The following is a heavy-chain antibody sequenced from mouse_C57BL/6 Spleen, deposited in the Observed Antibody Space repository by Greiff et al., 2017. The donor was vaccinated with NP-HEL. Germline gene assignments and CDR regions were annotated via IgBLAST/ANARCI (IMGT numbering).Heavy chain of an antibody. CDR1: GYTFTSYW. Sequence: QVQLQQPGAELVKPGASVKLSCKASGYTFTSYWMHWVKQRPGQGLEWIGMIHPNSGSTNYNEKFKSKATLTVDKSSSTAYMQLSSLTSEDSAVYYCARPCGVWYFDVWGTGTTVTVSS. J-gene: IGHJ1*03. CDR2: IHPNSGST. CDR3: ARPCGVWYFDV. V-gene: IGHV1-64*01.